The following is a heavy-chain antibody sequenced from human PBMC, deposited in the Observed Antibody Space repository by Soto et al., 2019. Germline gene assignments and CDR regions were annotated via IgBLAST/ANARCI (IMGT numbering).Heavy chain of an antibody. CDR3: AHRRAAGKPNAFDI. CDR1: GFSLSTCGVG. Sequence: QITFKESGPTLVNPTQTLTLTCTFSGFSLSTCGVGVGWIRQPPGKALEGLALIYWDDDKRYSPSLKSRLTNNNNTPKNQVVLTRTNMDPVDTATYYCAHRRAAGKPNAFDIWGQGTMGTGSS. V-gene: IGHV2-5*02. CDR2: IYWDDDK. D-gene: IGHD6-13*01. J-gene: IGHJ3*02.